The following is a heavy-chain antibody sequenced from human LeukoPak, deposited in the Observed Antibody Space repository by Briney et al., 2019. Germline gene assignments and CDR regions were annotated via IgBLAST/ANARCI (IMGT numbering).Heavy chain of an antibody. J-gene: IGHJ4*02. D-gene: IGHD3-10*01. Sequence: GGSLRLSCAASGFTFSSYGMHWVRQDPGKGLEWVAVIWYDGSNKYYADSVKGRFTISRDNSKNTLYLQMNSLRAEDTAVYYCAAGVVASKLLEHYFDYWGQGTLVTVSS. CDR3: AAGVVASKLLEHYFDY. V-gene: IGHV3-33*01. CDR2: IWYDGSNK. CDR1: GFTFSSYG.